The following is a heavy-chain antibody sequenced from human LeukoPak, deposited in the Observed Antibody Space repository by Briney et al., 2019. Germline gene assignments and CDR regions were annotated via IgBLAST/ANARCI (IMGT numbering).Heavy chain of an antibody. Sequence: PSETLSLTCTVSGGSISSYYWSWIRQPAGKGLEWIGRIYTSGSTNYNPSLKSRVTISVDTSKNQFSLKLSSVTAADTAVYYCARGRYLTTLGGAAAGFLDYWGQGTVVTVSS. V-gene: IGHV4-4*07. D-gene: IGHD6-13*01. J-gene: IGHJ4*02. CDR2: IYTSGST. CDR1: GGSISSYY. CDR3: ARGRYLTTLGGAAAGFLDY.